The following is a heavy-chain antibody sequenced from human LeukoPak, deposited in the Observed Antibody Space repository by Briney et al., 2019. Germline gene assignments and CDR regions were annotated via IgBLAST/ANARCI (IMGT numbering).Heavy chain of an antibody. D-gene: IGHD5-18*01. CDR1: KFKLSNHL. J-gene: IGHJ4*02. Sequence: PGGSLRLSCAAPKFKLSNHLMTWVRQAPGKGLGWVSQITSSGSTMYYAVSVKGRFNISRDNAKNSLYLQMNSLRADDTAVYYCVRDRLVDTALVRPYWGQGTLVTVP. CDR3: VRDRLVDTALVRPY. V-gene: IGHV3-48*01. CDR2: ITSSGSTM.